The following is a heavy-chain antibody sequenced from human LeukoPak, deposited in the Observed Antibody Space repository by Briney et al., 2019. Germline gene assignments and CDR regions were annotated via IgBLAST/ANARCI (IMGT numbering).Heavy chain of an antibody. J-gene: IGHJ3*02. V-gene: IGHV4-4*09. CDR1: GGSISSYY. Sequence: SETLSLTCTVSGGSISSYYWSWIRQPPGKGLEWIGYIYTSGSTNYHPSLKSRVTISVDPSKNQFSLKLRSVTAADTAVYYCARDTTSDWENGAFDIWGQGTMVTVSS. D-gene: IGHD1-26*01. CDR2: IYTSGST. CDR3: ARDTTSDWENGAFDI.